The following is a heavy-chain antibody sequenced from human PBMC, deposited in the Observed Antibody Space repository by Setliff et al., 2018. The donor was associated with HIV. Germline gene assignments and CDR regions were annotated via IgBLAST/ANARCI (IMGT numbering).Heavy chain of an antibody. J-gene: IGHJ6*02. CDR2: IYPYDFDA. V-gene: IGHV5-51*01. CDR1: GYSFTNYW. Sequence: GESLKISCGGSGYSFTNYWIGWVRQKPGKGLEWMGIIYPYDFDARYSPSLQGHITISADKSRNTAYLQWSSLKASDSAMYYCARQTVHTTHSLDFGSPNRDYYYGMDVWGQGTTVTVSS. CDR3: ARQTVHTTHSLDFGSPNRDYYYGMDV. D-gene: IGHD1-1*01.